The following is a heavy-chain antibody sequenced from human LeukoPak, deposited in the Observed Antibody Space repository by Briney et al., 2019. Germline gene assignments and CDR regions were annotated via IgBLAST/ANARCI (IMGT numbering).Heavy chain of an antibody. CDR3: ARYGSGSYRQFDY. Sequence: SETLSLTCTVSGGSISPYYWSWIRQTPGKGLEWIGYILYSGTTTNYNPSLKSRVTISVDTSKNQFSLKLSSVTAADTAVYYCARYGSGSYRQFDYWGQGTLVTVSS. CDR2: ILYSGTT. V-gene: IGHV4-59*01. D-gene: IGHD3-10*01. CDR1: GGSISPYY. J-gene: IGHJ4*02.